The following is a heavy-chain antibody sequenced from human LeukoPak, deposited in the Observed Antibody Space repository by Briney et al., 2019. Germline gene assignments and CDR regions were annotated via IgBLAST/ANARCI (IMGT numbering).Heavy chain of an antibody. CDR1: GFTFSKYG. CDR3: AKDKSMVRELDY. V-gene: IGHV3-30*02. D-gene: IGHD3-10*01. J-gene: IGHJ4*02. Sequence: GGSLRLSCAASGFTFSKYGMHWVRQAPGKGLEWLTFIQYDGNNKYYSDSVKGRFTISRDNSKNTLFLQMNSLRAEDTAVYYCAKDKSMVRELDYWGQGTLVTVSS. CDR2: IQYDGNNK.